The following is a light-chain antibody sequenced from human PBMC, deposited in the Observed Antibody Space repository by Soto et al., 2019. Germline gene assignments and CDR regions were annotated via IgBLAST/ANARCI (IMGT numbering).Light chain of an antibody. CDR3: SSYAGSNARV. J-gene: IGLJ1*01. CDR1: SSDVGDYNY. V-gene: IGLV2-8*01. CDR2: EVS. Sequence: QCVLTQPPSGSGSPGQSVTISCTGTSSDVGDYNYVSWYQQYPGKAPKLMIYEVSKRPSGVPDRFSGSKSGNTASLTVSGVQAEDEADYYCSSYAGSNARVFGTGTKVTVL.